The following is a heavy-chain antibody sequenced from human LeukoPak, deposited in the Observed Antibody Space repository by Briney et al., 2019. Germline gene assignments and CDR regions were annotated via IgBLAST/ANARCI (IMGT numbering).Heavy chain of an antibody. D-gene: IGHD4-17*01. V-gene: IGHV4-39*01. J-gene: IGHJ4*02. CDR3: ARLYGDYVGF. CDR1: GGSISSSSYY. Sequence: TPSETLSLTCTVSGGSISSSSYYWGWIRQPPGKGLEWTGSIYYSGSTYYNPSLKSRVTISVDTPKNQFSLKLSSVTAADTAVYYCARLYGDYVGFWGQGTLVTVSS. CDR2: IYYSGST.